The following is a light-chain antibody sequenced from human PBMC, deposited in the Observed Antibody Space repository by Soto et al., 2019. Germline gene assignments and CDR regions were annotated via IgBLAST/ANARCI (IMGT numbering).Light chain of an antibody. CDR3: QQRSNWPT. V-gene: IGKV3-11*01. CDR1: QSVSSY. J-gene: IGKJ2*01. Sequence: EIVLTQSPATLSLSPGERATLSCRASQSVSSYLAWYQQKPGQAPRLLIYDASNTATVIPPRFSGSESGTDFTLTISSLEPEDFAVYYCQQRSNWPTFRQGTKLEIK. CDR2: DAS.